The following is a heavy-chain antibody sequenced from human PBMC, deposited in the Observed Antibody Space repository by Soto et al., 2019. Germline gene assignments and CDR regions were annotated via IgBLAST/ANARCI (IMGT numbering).Heavy chain of an antibody. Sequence: GNGNTKYSQKFQGRVTITRDTSASTAYMELSSLRSEDTAVYYCASTMAYYDILTGYYGQDDAFDIWGQGTMVTVSS. V-gene: IGHV1-3*01. CDR2: GNGNT. CDR3: ASTMAYYDILTGYYGQDDAFDI. J-gene: IGHJ3*02. D-gene: IGHD3-9*01.